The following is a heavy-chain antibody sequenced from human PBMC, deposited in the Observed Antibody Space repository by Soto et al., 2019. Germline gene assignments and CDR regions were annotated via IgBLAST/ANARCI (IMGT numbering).Heavy chain of an antibody. CDR2: IYYSGST. CDR3: ARSLVTMVRGVSNWFDP. D-gene: IGHD3-10*01. CDR1: GGSISSYY. Sequence: QVQLQESGPGLVKPSETLSLTCTVSGGSISSYYWSWIRQPPGKGLEWIGYIYYSGSTNYNPSLKSRVTISVDTSKNQFSLKLSSVTAADTAVYYCARSLVTMVRGVSNWFDPWGQGTLVTVSS. V-gene: IGHV4-59*08. J-gene: IGHJ5*02.